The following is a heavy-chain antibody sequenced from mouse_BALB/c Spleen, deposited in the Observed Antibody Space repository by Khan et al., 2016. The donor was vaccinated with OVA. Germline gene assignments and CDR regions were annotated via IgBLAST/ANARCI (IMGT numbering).Heavy chain of an antibody. CDR2: FYPGNIDT. D-gene: IGHD2-13*01. J-gene: IGHJ3*01. CDR3: TRGDYSSFAY. Sequence: VQLQQSGTVLARPGASVKMSCKASGYTFTSYLIHWVKQRPGKGLEWIGAFYPGNIDTIYNQKFKDKAKLTVGTSASTAYMELSILTNEGAAVDDCTRGDYSSFAYWGQGTLVTVSA. CDR1: GYTFTSYL. V-gene: IGHV1-5*01.